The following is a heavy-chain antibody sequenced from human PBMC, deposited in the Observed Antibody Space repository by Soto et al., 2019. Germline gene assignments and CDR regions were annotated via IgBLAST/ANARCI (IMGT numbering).Heavy chain of an antibody. J-gene: IGHJ4*02. CDR1: GGSISSSSYY. CDR2: IYYSGST. V-gene: IGHV4-39*01. D-gene: IGHD6-13*01. CDR3: ARHYSSSWHGH. Sequence: PSETLSLTCTVSGGSISSSSYYWGWIRQPPGKGLEWIGSIYYSGSTYYNPSLKSRVTISVDTSKNQFSLKLSSVTAADTAVYYYARHYSSSWHGHWGQGTLVTVSS.